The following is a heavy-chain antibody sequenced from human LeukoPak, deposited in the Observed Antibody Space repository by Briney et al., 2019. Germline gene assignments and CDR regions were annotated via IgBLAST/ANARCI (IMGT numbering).Heavy chain of an antibody. V-gene: IGHV3-48*04. CDR1: GFTFSSYW. CDR3: ARGVVDTAMVHYYFDY. Sequence: GGSLRLSCAASGFTFSSYWIHWVRQAPGKGLEWVSYISSSGSTIYYADSVKGRFTISRDNAKNSLCLQMNSLRAEDTAVYCCARGVVDTAMVHYYFDYWGQGTLVTVSS. CDR2: ISSSGSTI. J-gene: IGHJ4*02. D-gene: IGHD5-18*01.